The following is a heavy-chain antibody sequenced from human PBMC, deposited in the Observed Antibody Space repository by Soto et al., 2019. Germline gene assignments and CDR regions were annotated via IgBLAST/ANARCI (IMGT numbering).Heavy chain of an antibody. CDR3: ARHLQGSGWYDYYYGIDV. J-gene: IGHJ6*02. Sequence: SETLPLTCTVSGGYISSSSYYWGWIRQPPGKGLGWIGSIYYGGGTYDDPSPKRRVSISLETPKNQFSLKLSSVNAADPVVYYCARHLQGSGWYDYYYGIDVWGQGTKVT. D-gene: IGHD6-19*01. CDR2: IYYGGGT. CDR1: GGYISSSSYY. V-gene: IGHV4-39*01.